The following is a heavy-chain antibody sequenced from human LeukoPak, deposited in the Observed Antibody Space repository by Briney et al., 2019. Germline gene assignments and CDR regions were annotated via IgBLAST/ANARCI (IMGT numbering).Heavy chain of an antibody. V-gene: IGHV3-21*01. Sequence: GGSLRLSCAASGFTFSSYSMNWVRQAPGKGLEWVSSISSNSSYIYYADSVKGRFTISRDNAKNSLYLQMNSLRAEDTAVYYCARGPGTTIFGVVIIQFDYWGQGTLVTVSS. D-gene: IGHD3-3*01. J-gene: IGHJ4*02. CDR3: ARGPGTTIFGVVIIQFDY. CDR1: GFTFSSYS. CDR2: ISSNSSYI.